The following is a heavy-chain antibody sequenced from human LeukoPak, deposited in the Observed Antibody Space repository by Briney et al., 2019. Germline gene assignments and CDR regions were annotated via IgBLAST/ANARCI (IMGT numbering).Heavy chain of an antibody. Sequence: GGSLRLSCAASGFSFSDYDMHWVRQAPGKGLEWVTFIRYDGTNTYADSVKGRFTISRDNTKNSLYLHLNSLRGEDTGIYYCARQWLIYPDYWGQGTLVTVTS. V-gene: IGHV3-30*02. CDR1: GFSFSDYD. CDR2: IRYDGTNT. CDR3: ARQWLIYPDY. J-gene: IGHJ4*02. D-gene: IGHD6-19*01.